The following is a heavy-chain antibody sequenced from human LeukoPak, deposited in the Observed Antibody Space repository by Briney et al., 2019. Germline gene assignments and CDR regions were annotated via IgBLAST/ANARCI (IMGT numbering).Heavy chain of an antibody. J-gene: IGHJ4*02. D-gene: IGHD1-14*01. V-gene: IGHV3-23*01. CDR1: GFTFSNYA. Sequence: GGSLRLSCAASGFTFSNYAMSWVRQAPGKGLEWVSLISGSGDSTYYAASVKGRFSISRENSINTLYLQMTSLRAEDTAVYFCAKGTSILTTTFLDYWGQGTLVTVSS. CDR3: AKGTSILTTTFLDY. CDR2: ISGSGDST.